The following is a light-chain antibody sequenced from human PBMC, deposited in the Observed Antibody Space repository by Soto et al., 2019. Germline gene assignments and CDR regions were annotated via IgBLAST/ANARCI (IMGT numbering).Light chain of an antibody. Sequence: QSVLTQPPSVSAAPGQTVTISCSGSSSNIGKNYVSWYQQLPRTAPQLLIEDNIKRPSGIPDRFSGSESGTSATLGITGLQTGDEAEDYCGTWDSSRSAVVFGGGTKLTVL. CDR3: GTWDSSRSAVV. J-gene: IGLJ2*01. V-gene: IGLV1-51*01. CDR1: SSNIGKNY. CDR2: DNI.